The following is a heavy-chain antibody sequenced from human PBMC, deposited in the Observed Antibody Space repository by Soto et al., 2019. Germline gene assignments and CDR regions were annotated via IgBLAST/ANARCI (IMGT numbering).Heavy chain of an antibody. CDR1: GGSLKTDY. Sequence: PSGTPSPPLPVFGGSLKTDYWGWIRQPPGKGLEWIGYIYHTGRANHNPSLKSRVTISIDTSKNQFSLKLNSVTAADTAVYYCARYYGSLNVWGKGTTVTVSS. CDR2: IYHTGRA. V-gene: IGHV4-59*01. D-gene: IGHD3-3*01. J-gene: IGHJ6*04. CDR3: ARYYGSLNV.